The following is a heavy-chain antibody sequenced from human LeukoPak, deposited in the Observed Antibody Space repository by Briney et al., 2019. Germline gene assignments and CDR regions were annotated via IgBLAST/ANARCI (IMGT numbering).Heavy chain of an antibody. CDR2: IIPILGIA. D-gene: IGHD3-10*01. J-gene: IGHJ4*02. V-gene: IGHV1-69*04. CDR1: GGTFSSYA. Sequence: SVRVSCKASGGTFSSYAISWVRQAPGQGLEWMGRIIPILGIANYAQKFQGRVTITADKSTSTAYMELSSLRSEDTAVYYCAFRWFGELIGDYWGQGTLVTVSS. CDR3: AFRWFGELIGDY.